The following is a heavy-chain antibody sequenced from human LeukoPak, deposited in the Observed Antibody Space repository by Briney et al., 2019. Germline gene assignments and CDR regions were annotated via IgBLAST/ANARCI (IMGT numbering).Heavy chain of an antibody. Sequence: GGSLRLSCAASGFTFSSHGIHWVRQAPGKGLEWAAVIWYDGSDKDYADSVKGRFTISRDSSKNTLYLQMNSLRVEDTAVYYCAKDLCGGDCLPFDYGGQGTLVTVSS. CDR1: GFTFSSHG. CDR3: AKDLCGGDCLPFDY. CDR2: IWYDGSDK. V-gene: IGHV3-33*06. J-gene: IGHJ4*02. D-gene: IGHD2-21*02.